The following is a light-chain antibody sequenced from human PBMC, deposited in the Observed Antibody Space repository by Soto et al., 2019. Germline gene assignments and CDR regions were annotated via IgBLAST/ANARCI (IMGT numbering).Light chain of an antibody. J-gene: IGLJ1*01. CDR3: CSFAAGYTDV. V-gene: IGLV2-11*01. Sequence: QSALAQPRSVSGSPAQSVTISCTGTSSYDYVSWYQQHPGKVPKLMLYDVSKRPSGVPDRFSGFKSGNTASLTISGLQADDEADYYCCSFAAGYTDVFGTWTKVTVL. CDR2: DVS. CDR1: SSYDY.